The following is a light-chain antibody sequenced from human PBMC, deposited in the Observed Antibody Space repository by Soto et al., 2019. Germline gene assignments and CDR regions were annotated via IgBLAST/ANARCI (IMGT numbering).Light chain of an antibody. V-gene: IGLV2-14*01. CDR2: QVT. Sequence: QCALAQPASVSGSPGQSITISCTGTSSDFDLYKYVSWYQQHPGKAPKLMIYQVTNRPSGVSNRFSGSKSGNTASLTISGLQAEDEADYYCSSYTSSINYVFGTGTKVTVL. J-gene: IGLJ1*01. CDR3: SSYTSSINYV. CDR1: SSDFDLYKY.